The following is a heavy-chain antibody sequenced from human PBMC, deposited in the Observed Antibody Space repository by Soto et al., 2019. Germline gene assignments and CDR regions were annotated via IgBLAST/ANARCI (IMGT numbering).Heavy chain of an antibody. CDR2: IYYSGST. CDR3: ARHTLRRGLHHFYPPDFDY. CDR1: GGSISSYY. J-gene: IGHJ4*02. Sequence: SETLSLTCTVSGGSISSYYWSWIRQPPGKGLEWIGYIYYSGSTNYNPSLKSRVTISVDTSKNQFSLKLSSVTAADTAVYYCARHTLRRGLHHFYPPDFDYWGQGTLVTVSS. D-gene: IGHD1-26*01. V-gene: IGHV4-59*08.